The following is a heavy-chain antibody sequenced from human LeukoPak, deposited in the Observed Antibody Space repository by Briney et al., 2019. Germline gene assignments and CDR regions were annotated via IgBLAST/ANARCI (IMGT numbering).Heavy chain of an antibody. CDR1: GYSFTGYF. D-gene: IGHD5-18*01. CDR3: ARALLGHSYGFDY. J-gene: IGHJ4*02. Sequence: GASVKVSCKASGYSFTGYFMHWVRQAPGQGLEWMGWINPNTGGTKYAEKFQGRVSMTRDTSISTAYMGLSRLRSDDTAVYYCARALLGHSYGFDYWGQGTLVAVSS. V-gene: IGHV1-2*02. CDR2: INPNTGGT.